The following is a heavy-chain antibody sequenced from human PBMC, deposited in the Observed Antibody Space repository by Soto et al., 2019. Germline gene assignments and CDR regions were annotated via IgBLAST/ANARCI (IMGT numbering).Heavy chain of an antibody. CDR3: AKRPKLPGAGPAPFDY. CDR1: GFTFSSYA. V-gene: IGHV3-23*01. D-gene: IGHD6-19*01. CDR2: LSGSGTPA. Sequence: EVQLLESGGVLVQPGGSLRLSCASSGFTFSSYAMSWVRQAPGKGLEWVSGLSGSGTPAYYADSVKGRFTISRDKSKNTMALRRMSLRAEGAAVYYGAKRPKLPGAGPAPFDYWGQGTLVTVSS. J-gene: IGHJ4*02.